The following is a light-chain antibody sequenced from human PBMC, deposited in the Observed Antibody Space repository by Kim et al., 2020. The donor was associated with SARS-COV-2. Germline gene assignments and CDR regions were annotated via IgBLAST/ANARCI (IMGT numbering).Light chain of an antibody. CDR1: QDIRND. CDR2: GAS. V-gene: IGKV1-17*01. J-gene: IGKJ5*01. Sequence: ASLGDRVTIPCRASQDIRNDLGWYQQNPGRAPKRLIYGASSLQSGVPSRFSGSGSGTEFTLTISSVQPEDFATYFCLQHSTYPITFGQGTRLEIK. CDR3: LQHSTYPIT.